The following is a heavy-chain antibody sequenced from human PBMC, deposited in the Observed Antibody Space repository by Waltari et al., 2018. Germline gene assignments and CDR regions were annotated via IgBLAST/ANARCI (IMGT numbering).Heavy chain of an antibody. V-gene: IGHV3-43D*03. Sequence: VQLVESGGGVVQPGGSLRLSCAASGFTFDDYAMHWVRQAPGKGLEWVSLISWDGGSTYYADSVKGRFTISRDNSKNSLYLQMNSLRAEDTALYYCAKQDSYGYYYYFDYWGQGTLVTVSS. CDR2: ISWDGGST. CDR1: GFTFDDYA. D-gene: IGHD5-18*01. J-gene: IGHJ4*02. CDR3: AKQDSYGYYYYFDY.